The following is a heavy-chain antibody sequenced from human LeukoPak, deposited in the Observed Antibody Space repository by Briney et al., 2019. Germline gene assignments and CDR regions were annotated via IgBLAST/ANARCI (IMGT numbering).Heavy chain of an antibody. CDR2: VSGSGGST. V-gene: IGHV3-23*01. CDR1: GFPFNSYA. CDR3: AKLWSNYLVFDN. Sequence: GSLGLSCAASGFPFNSYAMTWVRPAPGKGLEWVSAVSGSGGSTYYPDSVEGRFTISRDNSKDTLYLQINSLRVEDTAVYFCAKLWSNYLVFDNWGQGTLVTVSS. D-gene: IGHD3-10*01. J-gene: IGHJ4*02.